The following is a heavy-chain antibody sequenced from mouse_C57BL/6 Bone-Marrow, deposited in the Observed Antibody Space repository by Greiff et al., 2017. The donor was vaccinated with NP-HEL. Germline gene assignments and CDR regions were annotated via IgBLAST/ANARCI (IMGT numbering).Heavy chain of an antibody. CDR3: ARSYYSKGGFAY. Sequence: EVKLVESGGDLVKPGGSLKLSCAASGFTFSRYGMSWVRQTPDKRLEWVATISSGGSYTYYPDSVKGRFTLSRDNAKNTLYLQMSSLKSEDTAMYYCARSYYSKGGFAYWGQGTLVTVSA. V-gene: IGHV5-6*01. CDR2: ISSGGSYT. CDR1: GFTFSRYG. J-gene: IGHJ3*01. D-gene: IGHD2-5*01.